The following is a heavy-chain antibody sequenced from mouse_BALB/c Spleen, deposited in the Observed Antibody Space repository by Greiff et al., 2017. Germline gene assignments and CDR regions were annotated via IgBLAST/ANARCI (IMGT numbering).Heavy chain of an antibody. Sequence: VMLVESGPGLVAPSQSLSITCTASGFSLTSYGVHWVRQPPGKGLEWLGVIWAGGSTNYNSALMSRLSISKDNSKSQVFLKMNSLQTDDTAMYYCARDAGMDYWGQGTSVTVSS. J-gene: IGHJ4*01. V-gene: IGHV2-9*02. CDR2: IWAGGST. CDR3: ARDAGMDY. CDR1: GFSLTSYG.